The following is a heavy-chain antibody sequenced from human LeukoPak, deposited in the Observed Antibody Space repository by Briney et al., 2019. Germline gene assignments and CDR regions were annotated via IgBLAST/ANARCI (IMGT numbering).Heavy chain of an antibody. J-gene: IGHJ5*02. CDR3: ARDRSGWFWFDP. CDR1: GFTFSSYS. D-gene: IGHD6-19*01. CDR2: ISSSSTI. V-gene: IGHV3-48*01. Sequence: GGSLRLSCAASGFTFSSYSMNWVRQAPGKGLEWVSYISSSSTIYYADSVKGRFTISRDNAKNSLYLQMNSLRAEDTAVYYCARDRSGWFWFDPWGQGTLVTVSS.